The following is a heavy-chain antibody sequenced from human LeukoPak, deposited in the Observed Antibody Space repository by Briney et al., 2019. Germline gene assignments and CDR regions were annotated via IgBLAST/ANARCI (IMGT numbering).Heavy chain of an antibody. V-gene: IGHV5-51*01. CDR3: ARHPSDYYVPLDP. D-gene: IGHD3-10*02. CDR1: GYSFTSYW. CDR2: IHPGDSDT. Sequence: GESLKISCKGSGYSFTSYWIGWVRQMPGKGLEWMGIIHPGDSDTKYSPSFQGQVTISADKSINTAYLHWSSLKASDTAIYYCARHPSDYYVPLDPWGQGTLVTVSS. J-gene: IGHJ5*02.